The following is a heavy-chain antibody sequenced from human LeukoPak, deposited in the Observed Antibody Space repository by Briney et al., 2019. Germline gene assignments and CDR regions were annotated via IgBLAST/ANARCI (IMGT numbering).Heavy chain of an antibody. CDR3: VGNGYYALDS. CDR1: GDSINSFDW. D-gene: IGHD2/OR15-2a*01. J-gene: IGHJ4*02. Sequence: PSETLSLTCAVSGDSINSFDWWSWVRQSPARGLEWIGEIYHSGGTNYNPSLKSRVTISIDKSKNQLSLKLTSVTAADMAVYFCVGNGYYALDSWGQGTLVTVAS. V-gene: IGHV4-4*02. CDR2: IYHSGGT.